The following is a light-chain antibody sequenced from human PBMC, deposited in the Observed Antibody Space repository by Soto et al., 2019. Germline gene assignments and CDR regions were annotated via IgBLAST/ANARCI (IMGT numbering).Light chain of an antibody. CDR3: QQYFDVPLT. CDR1: QVIGTY. Sequence: DIRLTQSPSPLSASVGDRVTITCQATQVIGTYLNWYQQKPGKAPKLLIYEASNLETGVPSRFSGSGSGTEFTFTIISLQPEDAATYYCQQYFDVPLTFGGGAKVDTK. CDR2: EAS. J-gene: IGKJ4*01. V-gene: IGKV1-33*01.